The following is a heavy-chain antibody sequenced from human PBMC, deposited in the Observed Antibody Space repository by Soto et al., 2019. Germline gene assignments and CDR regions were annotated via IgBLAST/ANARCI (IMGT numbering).Heavy chain of an antibody. J-gene: IGHJ1*01. V-gene: IGHV3-23*01. CDR3: AKAAGSSWGTEHFQH. CDR1: GFNCISYG. Sequence: GGSLRICCAASGFNCISYGMSWVRQAPGKGLEWVSLITGSGGDTYYADSVKARFTISSDNSRNTLYLQMNSLRAEDTAVYYCAKAAGSSWGTEHFQHWGQGTLVTVS. D-gene: IGHD6-13*01. CDR2: ITGSGGDT.